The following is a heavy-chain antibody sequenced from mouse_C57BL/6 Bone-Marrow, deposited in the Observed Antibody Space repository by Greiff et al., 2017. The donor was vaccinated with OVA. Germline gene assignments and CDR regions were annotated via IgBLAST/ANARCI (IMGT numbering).Heavy chain of an antibody. CDR3: TRIYYEDAMDY. J-gene: IGHJ4*01. Sequence: EVQLQQSGAELVRPGASVKLSCTASGFNIKDDYMHWVKQRPEQGLEWIGWIDPENGDTEYASKFQGKATITADTSSNTAYLQLSSLTSEDTAVYDCTRIYYEDAMDYWGQGTSVTVSS. D-gene: IGHD2-4*01. V-gene: IGHV14-4*01. CDR1: GFNIKDDY. CDR2: IDPENGDT.